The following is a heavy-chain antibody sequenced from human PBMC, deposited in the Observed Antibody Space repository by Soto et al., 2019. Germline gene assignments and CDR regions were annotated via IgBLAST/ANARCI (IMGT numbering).Heavy chain of an antibody. Sequence: SVKVSCKASGGTFSSYTISWVRQAPGQGLEWMGRIIPILGIANYAQKFQGRVKITADKSTSTAYTELSSLRSEDTAVYYCARGEAGTTFHYYYYMDVWGKGTTVTVSS. CDR1: GGTFSSYT. J-gene: IGHJ6*03. D-gene: IGHD1-7*01. CDR2: IIPILGIA. V-gene: IGHV1-69*02. CDR3: ARGEAGTTFHYYYYMDV.